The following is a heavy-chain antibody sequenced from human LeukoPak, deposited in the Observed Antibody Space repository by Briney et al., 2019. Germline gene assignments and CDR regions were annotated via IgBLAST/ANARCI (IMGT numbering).Heavy chain of an antibody. CDR2: FGPEDGET. CDR3: ATGAVGATYYYFDY. Sequence: ASVKVSCKVSGYTLTELSMHWVRQAPGKGLEWMGGFGPEDGETIYAQKFQGRVTMTEDTSTDTAYMELSSLRSEDTAVYYCATGAVGATYYYFDYWGQGTLVTVSS. CDR1: GYTLTELS. D-gene: IGHD1-26*01. J-gene: IGHJ4*02. V-gene: IGHV1-24*01.